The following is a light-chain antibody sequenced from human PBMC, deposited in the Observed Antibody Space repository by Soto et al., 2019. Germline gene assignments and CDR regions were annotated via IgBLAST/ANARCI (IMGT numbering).Light chain of an antibody. CDR2: DVS. V-gene: IGLV2-14*03. CDR1: SSDVGGYNY. CDR3: SSSTTNNTPQIV. J-gene: IGLJ1*01. Sequence: QSDLTQPASVSGSPGQSITISCTGTSSDVGGYNYVSWYQHHPGKAPKLMIFDVSNRPSGVSNRFSGSKSGNTASLTISGLQPEDVADYYCSSSTTNNTPQIVFGTSTKLNV.